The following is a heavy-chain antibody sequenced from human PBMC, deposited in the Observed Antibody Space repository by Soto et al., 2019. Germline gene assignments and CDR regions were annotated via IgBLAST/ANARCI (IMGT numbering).Heavy chain of an antibody. CDR3: AKDRRGAYCSGGTCYSPDY. CDR1: GFTFSSYV. CDR2: ISGTGGT. J-gene: IGHJ4*02. V-gene: IGHV3-23*01. D-gene: IGHD2-15*01. Sequence: EVQLWESGGGLVQPGGSLRLSCTVSGFTFSSYVMSWVRQAPGKGLEWASAISGTGGTYYADSVKGRFTISRDNSKNALYLQMNSLRDEDTAVYYCAKDRRGAYCSGGTCYSPDYWGQGTLVIVSS.